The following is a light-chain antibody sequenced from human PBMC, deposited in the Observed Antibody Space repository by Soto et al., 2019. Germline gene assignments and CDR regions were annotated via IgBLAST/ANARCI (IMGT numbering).Light chain of an antibody. CDR3: QQRSNWPSLT. J-gene: IGKJ4*01. CDR2: DAS. CDR1: QSVGSY. Sequence: EIVLMQSPATLSLSPVERATLSCMASQSVGSYLAWYQHKPGQAPRLLISDASNRATGIPARFSGSGSETDFTLTISSLEPEDSAVYYCQQRSNWPSLTFGGGTKVDIK. V-gene: IGKV3-11*01.